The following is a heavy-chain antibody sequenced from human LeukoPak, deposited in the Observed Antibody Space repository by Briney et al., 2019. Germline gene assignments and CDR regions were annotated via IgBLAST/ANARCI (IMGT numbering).Heavy chain of an antibody. CDR2: IYYSGST. V-gene: IGHV4-39*07. J-gene: IGHJ4*02. Sequence: SETLSLTCTVSGGSISSSSYYWGWIRQPPGKGLEWIGSIYYSGSTYYNPSLKSRVTISVDTSKNQFSLKLSSVTAADTAVYYCARGPAAAGPHRGYYFDYWGQGTLVTVSS. CDR1: GGSISSSSYY. CDR3: ARGPAAAGPHRGYYFDY. D-gene: IGHD6-13*01.